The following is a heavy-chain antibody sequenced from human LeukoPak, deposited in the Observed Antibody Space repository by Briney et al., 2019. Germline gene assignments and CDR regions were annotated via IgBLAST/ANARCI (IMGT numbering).Heavy chain of an antibody. D-gene: IGHD3-22*01. V-gene: IGHV4-31*03. CDR2: IYYSGST. Sequence: SETLSLTCTVSGGSISSGGYYWSWIRQHPGKGLEWIGYIYYSGSTYYNPSLKSRVTISVDTSKSQFSLKLSSVTAADTAVYYCARAETMIVVSHWGQGTLVTVSS. CDR1: GGSISSGGYY. J-gene: IGHJ4*02. CDR3: ARAETMIVVSH.